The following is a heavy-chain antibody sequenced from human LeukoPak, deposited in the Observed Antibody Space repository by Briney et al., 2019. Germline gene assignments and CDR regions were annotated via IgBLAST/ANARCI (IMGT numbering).Heavy chain of an antibody. V-gene: IGHV4-39*07. CDR3: ARDGYRIEGAFDI. Sequence: SETLSLTCTVSGGSISSSSYYWGWIRQPPGKGLEWIGSIYYSGSTYYNPSLKSRVTISVDTSKNQFSLKLSSVTAADTAVYYCARDGYRIEGAFDIWGQGTMVTVSS. D-gene: IGHD5-18*01. J-gene: IGHJ3*02. CDR1: GGSISSSSYY. CDR2: IYYSGST.